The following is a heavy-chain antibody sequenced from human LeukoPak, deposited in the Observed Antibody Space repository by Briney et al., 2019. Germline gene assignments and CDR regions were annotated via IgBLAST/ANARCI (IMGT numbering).Heavy chain of an antibody. Sequence: PGGSLRLSCAASGFTFSSYAMHWVRQAPGKGLEWVAVISYDGSNKYYADSVKGRFTISRDNSKNTLYLQMNSLRAEDTAVYYCAGTHHDQLWSGYSGIDYWGQGTLVTVSS. J-gene: IGHJ4*02. D-gene: IGHD3-3*01. V-gene: IGHV3-30*01. CDR3: AGTHHDQLWSGYSGIDY. CDR1: GFTFSSYA. CDR2: ISYDGSNK.